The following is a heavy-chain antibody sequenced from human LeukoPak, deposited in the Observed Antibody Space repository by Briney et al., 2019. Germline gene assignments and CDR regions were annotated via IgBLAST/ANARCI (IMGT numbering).Heavy chain of an antibody. J-gene: IGHJ5*02. V-gene: IGHV7-4-1*02. D-gene: IGHD4-11*01. CDR1: GYTFTTYA. CDR2: IDTSTGKP. Sequence: ASVKVSCKASGYTFTTYAINWVRQAPGQGLEWMGWIDTSTGKPTYAQGFTEQFVFSLDASVSTAYLQISSLKAEDTAVYHCARDNYGAEEGIGSSLVWLDPWGQGTRVTVSS. CDR3: ARDNYGAEEGIGSSLVWLDP.